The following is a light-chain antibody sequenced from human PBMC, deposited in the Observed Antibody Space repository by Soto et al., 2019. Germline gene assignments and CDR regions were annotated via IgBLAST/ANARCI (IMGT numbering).Light chain of an antibody. V-gene: IGLV2-14*01. CDR2: DVS. CDR1: SSGVGGYNY. CDR3: SSYTSSSTPL. J-gene: IGLJ2*01. Sequence: QSVLTQPASVSGSPGQSITISCTGTSSGVGGYNYVSWYQQHPGKAPKLMIYDVSNRPSGVSNRFSGSKSGNTASLTISGLQAEDEADYYCSSYTSSSTPLFGGGTKLTVL.